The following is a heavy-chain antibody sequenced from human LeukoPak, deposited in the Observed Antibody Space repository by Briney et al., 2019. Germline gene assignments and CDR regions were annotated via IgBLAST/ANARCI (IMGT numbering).Heavy chain of an antibody. CDR1: GYTFTGYY. CDR3: ARVVAVATGMDV. CDR2: INPNSGGT. J-gene: IGHJ6*03. D-gene: IGHD6-19*01. Sequence: ASVKVSCKASGYTFTGYYMHWVRQAPGQGLEWMGWINPNSGGTNYAQKFQGRVTMTRDTSISTVYMELSRLRSDDTAVYYCARVVAVATGMDVWGKGTTVTVSS. V-gene: IGHV1-2*02.